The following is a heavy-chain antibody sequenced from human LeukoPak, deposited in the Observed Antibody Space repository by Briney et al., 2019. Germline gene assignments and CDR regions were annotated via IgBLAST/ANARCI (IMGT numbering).Heavy chain of an antibody. CDR1: GYTFTSYD. J-gene: IGHJ4*02. V-gene: IGHV1-8*01. Sequence: ASVEVSCKXSGYTFTSYDINWVRQATGQGLEWMGWMNPNSGNTGYAQKFQGRVTMTRNTSISTAYMELSSLRSEDTAVYYCARVNGHYGSGSPWGQGTLVTVSS. CDR2: MNPNSGNT. D-gene: IGHD3-10*01. CDR3: ARVNGHYGSGSP.